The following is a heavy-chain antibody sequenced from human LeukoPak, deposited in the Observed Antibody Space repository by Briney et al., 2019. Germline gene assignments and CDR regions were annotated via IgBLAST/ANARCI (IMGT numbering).Heavy chain of an antibody. Sequence: ASVKVSCKASGYTFTSYGTSWVRQAPGQGLEWMGWMNPNSGNTGYAQKFQGRVTITRNTSISTAYMELSSLRSEDTAVYYCARGQTRRRYCSSTSCYRRYYYMDVWGKGTTVTVSS. D-gene: IGHD2-2*01. CDR2: MNPNSGNT. CDR1: GYTFTSYG. J-gene: IGHJ6*03. CDR3: ARGQTRRRYCSSTSCYRRYYYMDV. V-gene: IGHV1-8*03.